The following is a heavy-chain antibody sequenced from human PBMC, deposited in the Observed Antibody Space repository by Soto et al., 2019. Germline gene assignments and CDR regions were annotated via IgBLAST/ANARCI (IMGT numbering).Heavy chain of an antibody. D-gene: IGHD1-26*01. CDR1: GYTFTRHY. Sequence: ASVKVSCKASGYTFTRHYMHWVRQAPPQGREWMGIINPSGGSTSYAQQFQGKITMTRDTSTSTVYMELSSLRSDDTADYYLSREAGAYSGSFLVFWRQGPRVTVYS. V-gene: IGHV1-46*03. CDR3: SREAGAYSGSFLVF. CDR2: INPSGGST. J-gene: IGHJ4*02.